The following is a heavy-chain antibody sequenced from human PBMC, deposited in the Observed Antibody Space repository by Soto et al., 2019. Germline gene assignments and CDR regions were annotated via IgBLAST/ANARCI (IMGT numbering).Heavy chain of an antibody. Sequence: QITLKESGPTLVKPTQTLTLTCSFSGFSLSAYGVRVIWFRQPPGETLEWLALIHWNDDKRYSPYLKSRLTITKDTSKNRVVLTLTNLDPLDTGTYFCAHTKDSSGFLTSWGQGILVTVSS. V-gene: IGHV2-5*01. CDR1: GFSLSAYGVR. CDR3: AHTKDSSGFLTS. J-gene: IGHJ5*02. CDR2: IHWNDDK. D-gene: IGHD3-22*01.